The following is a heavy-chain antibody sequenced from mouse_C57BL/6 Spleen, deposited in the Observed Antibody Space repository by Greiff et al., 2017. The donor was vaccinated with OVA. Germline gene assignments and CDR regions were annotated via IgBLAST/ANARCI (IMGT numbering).Heavy chain of an antibody. D-gene: IGHD2-5*01. Sequence: QVQLKESGPGLVAPSQSLSITCTVSGFSLTSYGVHWVRQPPGKGLEWLVVIWSAGSTTYNSALKSRMSISKDNSKSQVFLKMNSLQTDDTAMYSVAKHPLYSNYANDYWGQGTSVTVSS. CDR3: AKHPLYSNYANDY. CDR1: GFSLTSYG. V-gene: IGHV2-6-1*01. J-gene: IGHJ4*01. CDR2: IWSAGST.